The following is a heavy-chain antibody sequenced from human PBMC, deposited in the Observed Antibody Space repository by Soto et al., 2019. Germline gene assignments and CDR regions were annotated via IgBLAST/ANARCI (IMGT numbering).Heavy chain of an antibody. CDR1: GFTFSSYD. V-gene: IGHV3-23*01. J-gene: IGHJ4*02. CDR2: IGGSGYST. D-gene: IGHD1-20*01. CDR3: AIRGLSKSEAGGYFHX. Sequence: GGSLRLSFAASGFTFSSYDMTWVRQAPGKGLEWVSAIGGSGYSTNYADSVKGRFIISRDNSKNTLFMQMNSLRVEDTAAYYCAIRGLSKSEAGGYFHXWGRATLVTVSX.